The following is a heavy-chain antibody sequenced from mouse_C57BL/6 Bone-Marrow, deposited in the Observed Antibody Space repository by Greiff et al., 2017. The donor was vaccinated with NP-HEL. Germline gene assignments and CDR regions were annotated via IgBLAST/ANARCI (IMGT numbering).Heavy chain of an antibody. V-gene: IGHV1-15*01. CDR1: GYTFTDYE. Sequence: VQGVESGAELVRPGASVTLSCKASGYTFTDYEMHWVKQTPVHGLEWIGAIDPETGGTAYNQKFKGKAILTADKSSSTAYMELRSLTSEDSAVYYCTRGRYYGSSYVWFAYWGQGTLVTVSA. CDR3: TRGRYYGSSYVWFAY. D-gene: IGHD1-1*01. CDR2: IDPETGGT. J-gene: IGHJ3*01.